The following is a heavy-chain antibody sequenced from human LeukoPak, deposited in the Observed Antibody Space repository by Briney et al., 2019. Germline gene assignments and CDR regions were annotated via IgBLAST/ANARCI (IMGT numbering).Heavy chain of an antibody. CDR3: AKVPAGNKVEY. J-gene: IGHJ4*02. D-gene: IGHD6-19*01. Sequence: GGSLRLSCAASAFTFSSYWMHWVRQAPGKGLVWVSRINSDGSNTRYADSVKGRFTISRDNSKNTLYLQMNSLRAEDTAVYYCAKVPAGNKVEYWGQGTLVTVSS. CDR2: INSDGSNT. CDR1: AFTFSSYW. V-gene: IGHV3-74*01.